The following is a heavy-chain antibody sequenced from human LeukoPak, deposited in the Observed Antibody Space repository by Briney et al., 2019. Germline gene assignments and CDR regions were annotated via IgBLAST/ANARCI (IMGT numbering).Heavy chain of an antibody. J-gene: IGHJ3*02. Sequence: ASVKVSCTASGYTFTSYGISWVRQAPGQGLEWMGWISAYNGNTNYAQKLQGRVTMTTDTSTSTAYMELRSLRSDDTAVYYCARLNSALTAWDIWGQGTMVTVSS. V-gene: IGHV1-18*01. D-gene: IGHD1-26*01. CDR1: GYTFTSYG. CDR2: ISAYNGNT. CDR3: ARLNSALTAWDI.